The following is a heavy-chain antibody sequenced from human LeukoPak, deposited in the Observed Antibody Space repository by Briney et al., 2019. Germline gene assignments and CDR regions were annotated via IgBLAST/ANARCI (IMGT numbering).Heavy chain of an antibody. Sequence: GGSLRLSCADSGFTFSSNAMSWVCQAPGKGVERGSVISGFGAGTFYAQSVTPRFTISRYNSKNTLYLQMNSLRAEDTALYFCAKDLPFSGGSCRPTYFDYWGQGTLVTVSS. V-gene: IGHV3-23*01. CDR1: GFTFSSNA. CDR2: ISGFGAGT. J-gene: IGHJ4*02. D-gene: IGHD2-15*01. CDR3: AKDLPFSGGSCRPTYFDY.